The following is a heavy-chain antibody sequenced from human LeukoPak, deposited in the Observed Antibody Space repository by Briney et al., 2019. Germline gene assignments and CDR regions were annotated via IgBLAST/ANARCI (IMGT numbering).Heavy chain of an antibody. CDR1: GYSFTSYW. V-gene: IGHV5-51*01. CDR2: IYPGDSDT. CDR3: ARQDYDFWSGYSLLTHFDY. Sequence: GESLKISCKGSGYSFTSYWIGWVRQMPGKGLEWMGIIYPGDSDTRYSPSFQGQVTISADKSISTAYLQWSSLKASDTAMYYCARQDYDFWSGYSLLTHFDYWGQGTLVTVSS. J-gene: IGHJ4*02. D-gene: IGHD3-3*01.